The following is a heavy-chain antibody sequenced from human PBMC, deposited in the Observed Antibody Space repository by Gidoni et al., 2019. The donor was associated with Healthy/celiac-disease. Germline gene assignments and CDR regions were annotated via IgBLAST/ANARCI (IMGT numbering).Heavy chain of an antibody. CDR2: IYPGDYGS. V-gene: IGHV5-51*01. CDR3: ARMGARPGYFDY. J-gene: IGHJ4*02. D-gene: IGHD6-6*01. CDR1: GYNFTKYW. Sequence: EVQLVQSGAEAKKPGESLRISCKGSGYNFTKYWIGWVRQMPGKGLEWLGIIYPGDYGSRYNPSFQGQVTISADKSISTASLQWNTLKASDTAMYYCARMGARPGYFDYWGQGTLVTVSS.